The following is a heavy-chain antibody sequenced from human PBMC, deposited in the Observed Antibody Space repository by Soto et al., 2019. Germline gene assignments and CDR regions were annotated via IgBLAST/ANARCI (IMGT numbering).Heavy chain of an antibody. V-gene: IGHV4-39*01. Sequence: SETLSLTCNVSGGSIDRSNYYWDWLRQPPGKGLEWIGTTYYNGNAYYNPSLRSRVSMSVDTSKNQFSLKLSSVTAADTAVYYCARHPTVTEYYFDYWGQGTLVTVSS. J-gene: IGHJ4*02. CDR2: TYYNGNA. D-gene: IGHD4-17*01. CDR1: GGSIDRSNYY. CDR3: ARHPTVTEYYFDY.